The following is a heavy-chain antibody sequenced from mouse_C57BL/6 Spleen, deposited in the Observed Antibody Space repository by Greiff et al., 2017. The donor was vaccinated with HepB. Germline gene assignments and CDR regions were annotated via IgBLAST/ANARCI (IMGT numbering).Heavy chain of an antibody. V-gene: IGHV1-69*01. CDR1: GYTFTSYW. CDR3: ARSPSITTVGGFDY. J-gene: IGHJ2*01. CDR2: IDPSDSYT. Sequence: QVQLQQPGAELVMPGASVKLSCKASGYTFTSYWMHWVKQRPGQGLEWIGEIDPSDSYTNYNQKFKGKSTLTVDKSSSTAYMQLSSLTSEDSAVYYCARSPSITTVGGFDYWGQGTTLTVSS. D-gene: IGHD1-1*01.